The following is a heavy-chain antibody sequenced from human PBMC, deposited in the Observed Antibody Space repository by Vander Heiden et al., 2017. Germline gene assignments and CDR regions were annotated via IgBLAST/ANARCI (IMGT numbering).Heavy chain of an antibody. Sequence: EVQLVQYGGGLVQPGGSLRLSCGASGFPFSSYTMTWVRPTPGKGLEWISYISATGVTIYYSQSVEGRFTISRDNVKNSLYLQMNNLRDADTGVYYCARDPKLYGAFGPYFDYWGQGVLVTVAS. CDR3: ARDPKLYGAFGPYFDY. CDR1: GFPFSSYT. J-gene: IGHJ4*02. D-gene: IGHD2-15*01. V-gene: IGHV3-48*02. CDR2: ISATGVTI.